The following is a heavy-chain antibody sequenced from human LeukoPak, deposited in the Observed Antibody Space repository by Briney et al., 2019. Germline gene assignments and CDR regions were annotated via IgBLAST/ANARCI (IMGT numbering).Heavy chain of an antibody. J-gene: IGHJ3*02. CDR2: ISGSGDYT. D-gene: IGHD3-10*01. V-gene: IGHV3-23*01. CDR3: ARDLTYYYGLGSCTNAFYI. CDR1: GFTFSSYA. Sequence: GGSLRLSCAASGFTFSSYAMSWVRQAPGKGLEWVAGISGSGDYTYYADSLKGRFTISRDNSKNTLYLQMNSLRAEDTALYYCARDLTYYYGLGSCTNAFYIWGQGTMVTVSS.